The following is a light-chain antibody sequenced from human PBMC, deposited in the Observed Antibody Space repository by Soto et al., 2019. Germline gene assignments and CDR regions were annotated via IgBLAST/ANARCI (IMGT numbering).Light chain of an antibody. CDR3: GTWDDSLNGPL. CDR2: RND. V-gene: IGLV1-44*01. CDR1: SYNIGSNT. J-gene: IGLJ2*01. Sequence: QSVLTQPPSASGTPGQTVTISCSGSSYNIGSNTVTWYQHLPGTAPKLLIYRNDQRPSGVPDRFSGSKSGTSASLAISGLQCEDEADYYWGTWDDSLNGPLFGGGTKLTVL.